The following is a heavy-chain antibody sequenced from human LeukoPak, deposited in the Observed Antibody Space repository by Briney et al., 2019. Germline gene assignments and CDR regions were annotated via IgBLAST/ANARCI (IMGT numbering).Heavy chain of an antibody. Sequence: ASVKDSCKASGGTFSSYAISWVRQAPGQGLEWMGGIIPIFGTANYAQKFQGRVTITADESTSTAYMELSSLRSEDTAVYYCARDCSSTSCQMGDSGYDLYYYYGMDVWGKGTTVTVSS. D-gene: IGHD2-2*01. CDR3: ARDCSSTSCQMGDSGYDLYYYYGMDV. J-gene: IGHJ6*04. CDR2: IIPIFGTA. V-gene: IGHV1-69*13. CDR1: GGTFSSYA.